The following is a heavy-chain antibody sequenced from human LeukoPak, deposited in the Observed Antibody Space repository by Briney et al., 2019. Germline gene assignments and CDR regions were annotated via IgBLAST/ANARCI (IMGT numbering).Heavy chain of an antibody. J-gene: IGHJ4*02. V-gene: IGHV4-4*07. CDR2: IYTSGST. CDR3: ARDRPGHGYSSGWYYFDY. CDR1: GGSISSYY. D-gene: IGHD6-19*01. Sequence: KPSETLSLTCTVCGGSISSYYWSWIRQPAGKGLEWIGRIYTSGSTNYNPSLKSRVTMSVATSKNQFSLKLSSVTAADTAVYYCARDRPGHGYSSGWYYFDYWGQGTLVTVSS.